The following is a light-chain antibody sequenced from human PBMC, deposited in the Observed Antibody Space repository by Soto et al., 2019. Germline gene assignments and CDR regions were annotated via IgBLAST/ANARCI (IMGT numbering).Light chain of an antibody. J-gene: IGLJ1*01. CDR2: DNN. V-gene: IGLV1-51*01. Sequence: QSVLTQPPSVSAAPGQKVTISCSGRNSNLGSASVSWYQHLPGAAPKLLIYDNNKRPSGIPDRFSGSKSGTSVTLDITGLQTGDEADYYCGTWDSRLSAGQVFGSGTKVTAL. CDR1: NSNLGSAS. CDR3: GTWDSRLSAGQV.